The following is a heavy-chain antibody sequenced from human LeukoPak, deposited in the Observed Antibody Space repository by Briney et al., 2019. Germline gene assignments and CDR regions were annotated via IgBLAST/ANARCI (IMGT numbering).Heavy chain of an antibody. J-gene: IGHJ4*02. Sequence: GGSLRLSCAASGFTFSSYGMHWVRQAPGKGLGWVAVIWYDGSNKYYADSVKGRFTISRDNSKNTLYLQMNSLRAEDTAVYYCARDLEGYFDYWGQGTLVTVAS. CDR1: GFTFSSYG. V-gene: IGHV3-33*01. CDR2: IWYDGSNK. CDR3: ARDLEGYFDY.